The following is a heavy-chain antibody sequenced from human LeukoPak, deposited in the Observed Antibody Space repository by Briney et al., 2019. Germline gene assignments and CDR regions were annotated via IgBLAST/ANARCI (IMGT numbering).Heavy chain of an antibody. CDR2: INPNSGGT. CDR3: ALIAPLFEVVAASYDAFDI. Sequence: ASVKVSCKASGYTFTGYYMHWVRQAPGQGLEWMGWINPNSGGTNYAQKFQGRVTMTRDTSISTAYMELSRLRSDDTAVYYCALIAPLFEVVAASYDAFDIWGLGTMVTVSS. J-gene: IGHJ3*02. CDR1: GYTFTGYY. V-gene: IGHV1-2*02. D-gene: IGHD2-15*01.